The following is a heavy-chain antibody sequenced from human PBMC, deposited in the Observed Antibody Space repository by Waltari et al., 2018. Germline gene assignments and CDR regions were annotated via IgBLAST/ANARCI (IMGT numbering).Heavy chain of an antibody. V-gene: IGHV6-1*01. D-gene: IGHD2-2*01. CDR3: ARSKYYFDF. CDR2: TYYRSKWLT. J-gene: IGHJ2*01. CDR1: GDTVSSNSVA. Sequence: QVQLQQSGPGLVKPSETLSLTCSISGDTVSSNSVAWNWIRQSPSRGLEWLGKTYYRSKWLTEYALSVKSRITINADTSKNQFSLQLNSVTPEDTAVYYCARSKYYFDFWGRGTLVTVSS.